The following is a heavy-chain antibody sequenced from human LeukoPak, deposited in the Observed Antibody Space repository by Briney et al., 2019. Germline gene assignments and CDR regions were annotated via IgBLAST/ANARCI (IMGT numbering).Heavy chain of an antibody. CDR2: INPNSGGT. Sequence: ASVKVSCKASGYTFTGYYMHWVRQAPGQGLDWMGWINPNSGGTNYAQKFQGRVTMTRDTSISTAYMELSRLRSDDTAVYYCARERGGNYYYYMDVWGKGTTVTVSS. J-gene: IGHJ6*03. V-gene: IGHV1-2*02. D-gene: IGHD6-25*01. CDR3: ARERGGNYYYYMDV. CDR1: GYTFTGYY.